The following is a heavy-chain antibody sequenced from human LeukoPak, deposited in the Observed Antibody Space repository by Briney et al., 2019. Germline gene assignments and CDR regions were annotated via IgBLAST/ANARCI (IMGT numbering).Heavy chain of an antibody. D-gene: IGHD1-7*01. CDR3: ARGQNSAFDV. J-gene: IGHJ3*01. CDR1: GDSVSRSGVA. CDR2: TYYGSN. V-gene: IGHV6-1*01. Sequence: SQTLSLTCDISGDSVSRSGVAWNWIRQSPSRGLEWLGRTYYGSNECSVSMRGRITIGTDASNNHFSLQLNSMTPDDTAMYYCARGQNSAFDVWSQGTMVTVSS.